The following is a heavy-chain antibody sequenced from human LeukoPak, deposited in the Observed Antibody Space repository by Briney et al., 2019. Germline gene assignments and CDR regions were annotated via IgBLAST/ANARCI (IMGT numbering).Heavy chain of an antibody. CDR1: GFTFSSYA. CDR3: AKVMTRTMVRGVPPSDY. V-gene: IGHV3-23*01. CDR2: ISGSGGST. D-gene: IGHD3-10*01. J-gene: IGHJ4*02. Sequence: RGSLRLPCAASGFTFSSYAMSWVRQAPGKGLEWVSAISGSGGSTYYADSAKGRFTISRDNSKNTLYLQMNSLRAEDTAVYYCAKVMTRTMVRGVPPSDYWGQGTLVTVSS.